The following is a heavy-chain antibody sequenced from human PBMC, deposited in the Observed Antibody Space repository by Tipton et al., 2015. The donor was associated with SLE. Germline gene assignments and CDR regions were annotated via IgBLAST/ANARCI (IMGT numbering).Heavy chain of an antibody. J-gene: IGHJ4*02. Sequence: TLSLTCPLSGGFISGSGYYWGWIRQPPGKGLEWIGEINHSGSTNYNPSLKSRVTISVDTSKNQFSLKLSSVTAADTAVYYCARDTLYSSGWYYFDYWGQGTLVTVSS. CDR3: ARDTLYSSGWYYFDY. D-gene: IGHD6-19*01. CDR1: GGFISGSGYY. V-gene: IGHV4-39*07. CDR2: INHSGST.